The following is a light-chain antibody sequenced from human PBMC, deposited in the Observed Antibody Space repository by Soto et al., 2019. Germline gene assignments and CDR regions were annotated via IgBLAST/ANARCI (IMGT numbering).Light chain of an antibody. CDR3: QQYGSSPRT. V-gene: IGKV3-20*01. CDR2: GAS. CDR1: QSVSSSY. Sequence: EIVLTQSPGTLSLSPGERATISCRASQSVSSSYLAWYQQKPGQAPSLLIYGASSRATGIPDRFSGSGSGTDFTLTISRLEPEDFAVYYCQQYGSSPRTFGQGTRLEIK. J-gene: IGKJ5*01.